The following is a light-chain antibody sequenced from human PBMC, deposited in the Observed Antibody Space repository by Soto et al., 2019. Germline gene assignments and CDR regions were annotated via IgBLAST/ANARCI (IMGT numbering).Light chain of an antibody. CDR2: DAS. CDR1: QSISSW. Sequence: DIQKTQSPSTLSASVGDRVTITCRASQSISSWLAWYQQKPGKAPNLLIYDASSLKTGVPSRFSGSGSGTEFTLSISSLQPDDFATYYCQQYNSYSRTFGQGTKVDIK. J-gene: IGKJ1*01. V-gene: IGKV1-5*01. CDR3: QQYNSYSRT.